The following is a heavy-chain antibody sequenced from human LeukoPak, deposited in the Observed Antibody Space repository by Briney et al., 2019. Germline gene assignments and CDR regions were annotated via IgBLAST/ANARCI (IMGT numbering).Heavy chain of an antibody. CDR2: IWHDGSSK. D-gene: IGHD4-17*01. Sequence: GGSLRLSCAASGFTFSTYGVHWVRQAPGKGLEWVAVIWHDGSSKYYADSVKGRFLLSRDNSLNTVYLQMNSLRAEDTAVYYCARDSDYGDGFDYWGQGTLVTVPS. CDR1: GFTFSTYG. J-gene: IGHJ4*02. CDR3: ARDSDYGDGFDY. V-gene: IGHV3-33*01.